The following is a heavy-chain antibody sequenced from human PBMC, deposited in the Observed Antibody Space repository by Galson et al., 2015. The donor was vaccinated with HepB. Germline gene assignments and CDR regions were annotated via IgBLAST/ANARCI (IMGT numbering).Heavy chain of an antibody. CDR3: TRDSLVVRGNIPPPAEH. V-gene: IGHV1-8*01. Sequence: SVKVSCKASGYTFTNDDINWVRQAAGQGLEWMGWMNPSSGNTGFAQKFQGRVTMSRDTSTNTAYLELSRLRFDDTAIYYCTRDSLVVRGNIPPPAEHWGPGTLVTVSS. CDR2: MNPSSGNT. J-gene: IGHJ1*01. D-gene: IGHD3-10*01. CDR1: GYTFTNDD.